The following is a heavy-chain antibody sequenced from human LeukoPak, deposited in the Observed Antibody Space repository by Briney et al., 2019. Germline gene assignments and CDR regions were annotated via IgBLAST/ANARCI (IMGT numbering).Heavy chain of an antibody. CDR1: GYTFTSYY. J-gene: IGHJ4*02. CDR2: INPSGGST. Sequence: ASVKVSCKASGYTFTSYYMHWVRQAPGQGLEWMGIINPSGGSTSYAQKFQGRVTMTRDTSTSTVYMEQSSLRSEDTAVYYCARDRHGGYIDYWGQGTLVTVSS. D-gene: IGHD2-15*01. CDR3: ARDRHGGYIDY. V-gene: IGHV1-46*01.